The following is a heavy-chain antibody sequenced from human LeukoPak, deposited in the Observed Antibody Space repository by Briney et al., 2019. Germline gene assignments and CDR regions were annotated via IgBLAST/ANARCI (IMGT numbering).Heavy chain of an antibody. CDR1: GFTVSSNY. CDR3: ARADYGDYDSWFDP. Sequence: GGSLRLSCAASGFTVSSNYMSWVRQAPGKGLEWVSSISSSSSYIYYADSVKGRFTISRDNAKNSLYLQMNSLRAEDTALYYCARADYGDYDSWFDPWGQGTLVTVSS. J-gene: IGHJ5*02. V-gene: IGHV3-21*04. CDR2: ISSSSSYI. D-gene: IGHD4-17*01.